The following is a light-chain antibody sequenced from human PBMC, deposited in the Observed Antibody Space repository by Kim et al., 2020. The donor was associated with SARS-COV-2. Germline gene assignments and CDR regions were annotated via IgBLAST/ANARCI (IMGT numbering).Light chain of an antibody. CDR1: QGIGSR. V-gene: IGKV1D-16*01. Sequence: DIQMTQSPPSLSASVGDRVTITCRASQGIGSRLVWYQQKPEKAPKSLIYAASTLQSGVPSRFSGSGSGSDFTLTITSLQPEDSATYYCQQYNDDPITFGQGTRLEIK. J-gene: IGKJ5*01. CDR3: QQYNDDPIT. CDR2: AAS.